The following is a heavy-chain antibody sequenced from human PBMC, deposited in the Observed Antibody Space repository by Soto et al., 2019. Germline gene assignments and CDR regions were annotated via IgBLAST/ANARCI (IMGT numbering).Heavy chain of an antibody. CDR1: GGSFSSITYY. D-gene: IGHD5-12*01. V-gene: IGHV4-39*01. J-gene: IGHJ4*02. CDR2: IFHSGST. Sequence: SETLSLTCIVSGGSFSSITYYGGWIRQPPGKGLEWIGSIFHSGSTYYNPSLKSRVTLSVDTSKNRFYLRLSSVTAADTAVYYCASAPGFNLFDSWGQGTLVTVSS. CDR3: ASAPGFNLFDS.